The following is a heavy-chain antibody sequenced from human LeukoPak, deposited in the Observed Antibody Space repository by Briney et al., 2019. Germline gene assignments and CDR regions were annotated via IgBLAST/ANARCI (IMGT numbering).Heavy chain of an antibody. CDR2: IYTSGST. Sequence: SETLSLTCTVSGGSISSYYWSWIRQPAGKGLEWTGRIYTSGSTNYNPSLKSRVTMSVDTSKNQFSLKLSSVTAADTAVYYCARTEEVYSSGWYVMDYWGQGTLVTVSS. D-gene: IGHD6-19*01. CDR3: ARTEEVYSSGWYVMDY. J-gene: IGHJ4*02. V-gene: IGHV4-4*07. CDR1: GGSISSYY.